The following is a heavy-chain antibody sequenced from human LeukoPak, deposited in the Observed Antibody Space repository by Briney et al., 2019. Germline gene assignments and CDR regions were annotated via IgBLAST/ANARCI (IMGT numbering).Heavy chain of an antibody. Sequence: GGSLRLSCAASGFTFSNYWMRWVRQAPGKGLEWVANIKEDGSETYYVDSVKGRFTISRDNAKNSLYLQMNSLRAEDTAVYYCVRDSQVGDTADLGYWGQGTLVTVSS. CDR2: IKEDGSET. V-gene: IGHV3-7*01. D-gene: IGHD1-26*01. CDR3: VRDSQVGDTADLGY. CDR1: GFTFSNYW. J-gene: IGHJ4*02.